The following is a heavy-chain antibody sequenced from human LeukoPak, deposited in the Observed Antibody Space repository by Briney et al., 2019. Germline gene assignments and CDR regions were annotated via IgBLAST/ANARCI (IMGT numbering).Heavy chain of an antibody. CDR1: GGSISSSSYY. J-gene: IGHJ3*02. Sequence: SETLSLTCTVSGGSISSSSYYWGWIRQPPGRGLERIGSIYYSGSTYYNPSLKSRVTISVDTSKNQFSLKLSSATAADTAVYYCARHDAMIRGVIRGAFDIWGQRTMVTVSS. V-gene: IGHV4-39*01. D-gene: IGHD3-10*01. CDR3: ARHDAMIRGVIRGAFDI. CDR2: IYYSGST.